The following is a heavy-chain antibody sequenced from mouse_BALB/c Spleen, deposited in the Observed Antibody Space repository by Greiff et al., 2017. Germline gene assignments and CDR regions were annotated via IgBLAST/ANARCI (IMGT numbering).Heavy chain of an antibody. V-gene: IGHV1-4*01. J-gene: IGHJ4*01. Sequence: QVQLKQSGAELARPGASVKMSCKASGYTFTSYTMHWVKQRPGQGLEWIGYINPSSGYTNYNQKFKDKATLTADKSSSTAYMQLSSLTSEDSAVYYCANYYCDSSYCAMDYWGQGTSVTVSS. CDR3: ANYYCDSSYCAMDY. D-gene: IGHD1-1*01. CDR1: GYTFTSYT. CDR2: INPSSGYT.